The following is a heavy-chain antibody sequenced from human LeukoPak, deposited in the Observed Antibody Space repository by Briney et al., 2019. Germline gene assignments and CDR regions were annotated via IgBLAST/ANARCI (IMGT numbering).Heavy chain of an antibody. CDR3: ARVFSGWYFYFDN. CDR1: GFTFSSYW. J-gene: IGHJ4*02. D-gene: IGHD6-19*01. Sequence: GGSLRLSCAASGFTFSSYWMHWVRQAPGKGLVWVSRINSDGSSTTYADSVKGRFTISRDNAKNTLYLQMNSLRAEDTGVYFCARVFSGWYFYFDNWGQGALVTVSS. CDR2: INSDGSST. V-gene: IGHV3-74*01.